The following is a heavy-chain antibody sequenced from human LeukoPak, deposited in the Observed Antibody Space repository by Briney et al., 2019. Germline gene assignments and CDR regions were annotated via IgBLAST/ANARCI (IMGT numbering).Heavy chain of an antibody. D-gene: IGHD4-17*01. CDR1: GGSITTYS. CDR3: ARRGHGDYADY. Sequence: PETLCLTCTVSGGSITTYSWSWIRQPPGKGLEWIGYLYYTGTTTYNPSLKSRLTMSVDSSKNQFSLKLRSVTAADTALYYCARRGHGDYADYWGQGSLVT. CDR2: LYYTGTT. V-gene: IGHV4-59*01. J-gene: IGHJ4*02.